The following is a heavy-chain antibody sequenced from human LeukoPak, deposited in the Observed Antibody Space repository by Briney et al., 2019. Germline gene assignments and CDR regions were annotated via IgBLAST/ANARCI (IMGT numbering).Heavy chain of an antibody. Sequence: SETLSLTCTVSGGSISSYYWSWIRQPPGKGLEWIGYIYYSGSTNYNPSLKSRVTISVDTSKNQFSLKLSSVTAADTAVYYCARDRTAVAGTHYYYGMDVWGQGTTVTVSS. CDR2: IYYSGST. D-gene: IGHD6-19*01. CDR3: ARDRTAVAGTHYYYGMDV. V-gene: IGHV4-59*01. CDR1: GGSISSYY. J-gene: IGHJ6*02.